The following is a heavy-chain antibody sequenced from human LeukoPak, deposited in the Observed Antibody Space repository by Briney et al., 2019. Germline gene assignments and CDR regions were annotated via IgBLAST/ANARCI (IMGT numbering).Heavy chain of an antibody. Sequence: EASVKVSCKTSGDTFTRNWMHWIRQSPGQGLEWMGVINPTGDYTMYAQKFQGRVTVTRDMSSSTDYIELGSLRSEDTAVYYCARDHSIDDKSWWLDPWGQGTLVTVSS. V-gene: IGHV1-46*01. CDR3: ARDHSIDDKSWWLDP. J-gene: IGHJ5*02. CDR2: INPTGDYT. CDR1: GDTFTRNW. D-gene: IGHD1-1*01.